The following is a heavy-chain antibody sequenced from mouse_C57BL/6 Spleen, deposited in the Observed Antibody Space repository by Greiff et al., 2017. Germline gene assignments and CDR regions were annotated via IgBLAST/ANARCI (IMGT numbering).Heavy chain of an antibody. Sequence: QVQLQQPGAELVKPGASVKMSCKASGYTFTSYWITWVKQRPGQGLEWIGDIYPGSGSTNYNEKFKSKATLTVDTSSSTAYMQLSSLTSEDSAVYYCARAHYYGNYFDYWGQGTTLTVSS. CDR3: ARAHYYGNYFDY. D-gene: IGHD2-1*01. CDR2: IYPGSGST. V-gene: IGHV1-55*01. CDR1: GYTFTSYW. J-gene: IGHJ2*01.